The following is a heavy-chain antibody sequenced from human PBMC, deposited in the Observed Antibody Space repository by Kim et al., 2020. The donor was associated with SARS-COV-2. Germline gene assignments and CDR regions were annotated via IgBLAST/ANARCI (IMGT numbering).Heavy chain of an antibody. J-gene: IGHJ6*02. CDR2: IIPIFGTA. D-gene: IGHD3-10*01. CDR3: ARVDYYVSGSYFFLGSHYYGMDV. CDR1: GGTFSSYA. V-gene: IGHV1-69*13. Sequence: SVKVSCKASGGTFSSYAISWVRQAPGQGLEWMGGIIPIFGTANYAQKFQGRVTITADESTSTAYMELSSLRSEDTAVYYCARVDYYVSGSYFFLGSHYYGMDVWGQGTPITVSS.